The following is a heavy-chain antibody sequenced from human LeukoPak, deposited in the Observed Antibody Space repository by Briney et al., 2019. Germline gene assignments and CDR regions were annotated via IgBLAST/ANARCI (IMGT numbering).Heavy chain of an antibody. CDR3: ARSGSYYYGMDV. D-gene: IGHD1-26*01. Sequence: GGSLRLSCAASGFTVSSNYMSWVHQAPGKGLEWVSVIYSGGSTYYADSVKGRFTISRDNSKNTLYLQMNSLRAEDTAVYYCARSGSYYYGMDVWGQGTTVTVSS. CDR1: GFTVSSNY. V-gene: IGHV3-53*01. CDR2: IYSGGST. J-gene: IGHJ6*02.